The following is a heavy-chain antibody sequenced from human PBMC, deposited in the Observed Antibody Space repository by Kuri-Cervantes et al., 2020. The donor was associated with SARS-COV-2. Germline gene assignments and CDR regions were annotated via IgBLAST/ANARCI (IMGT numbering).Heavy chain of an antibody. CDR1: GFTFSSYA. CDR2: IKSKTDGGTT. D-gene: IGHD3-3*01. J-gene: IGHJ6*03. V-gene: IGHV3-15*01. Sequence: GESLKISCAASGFTFSSYAMHWVRQAPGKGLEWVGRIKSKTDGGTTDYAAPVKGRFTISRDDSKNTLYLQMNSLKNEDTAVYYCTTDLPITIFGVVYYYYYMDVWGKGTTVTVSS. CDR3: TTDLPITIFGVVYYYYYMDV.